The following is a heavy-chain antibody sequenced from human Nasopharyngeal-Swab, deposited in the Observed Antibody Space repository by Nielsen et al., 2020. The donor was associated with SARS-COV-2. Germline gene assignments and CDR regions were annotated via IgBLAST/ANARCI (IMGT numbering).Heavy chain of an antibody. CDR2: INPSGGST. CDR1: GYTFTSYY. D-gene: IGHD2-2*01. V-gene: IGHV1-46*01. J-gene: IGHJ6*02. Sequence: ASVKVSCKASGYTFTSYYMHWVRQAPGQGLEWMEIINPSGGSTSYAQKFQGRVTMTRDTSTSTVYMELSSLRSEDTAVYYCARDMSWDGTSRSVYYGMDVWGQGTTVTVSS. CDR3: ARDMSWDGTSRSVYYGMDV.